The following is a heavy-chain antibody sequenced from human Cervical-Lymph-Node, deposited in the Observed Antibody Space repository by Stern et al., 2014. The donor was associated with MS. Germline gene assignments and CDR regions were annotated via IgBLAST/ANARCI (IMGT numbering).Heavy chain of an antibody. CDR2: ISSSSSTI. V-gene: IGHV3-48*02. D-gene: IGHD2-21*02. CDR1: GFTFSSYS. Sequence: EVQLLESGGGLVQPGGSLRLSCAASGFTFSSYSMNWVRQAPGKGLEWVSYISSSSSTIYYADSVKGRFTISRDNAKNSLYLQMNSLRDEDTAVYYCARQLAYCGGDCYSDLDYWGQGTLVTVSS. J-gene: IGHJ4*02. CDR3: ARQLAYCGGDCYSDLDY.